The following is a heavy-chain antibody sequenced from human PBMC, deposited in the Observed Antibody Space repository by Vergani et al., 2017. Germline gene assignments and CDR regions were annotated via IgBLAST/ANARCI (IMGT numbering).Heavy chain of an antibody. CDR1: GYTFTSYY. D-gene: IGHD5-18*01. V-gene: IGHV1-46*03. Sequence: QVQLVQSGAEVKKPGASVKVSCKASGYTFTSYYMHWVRQAPGQGLEWMGIINPSGGSTSYAQKFQGRVTMTRDTSTSTVYMGLSSLRSEDTAVYYCAREGGTAMPTEWGQGTLVTVSS. J-gene: IGHJ4*02. CDR2: INPSGGST. CDR3: AREGGTAMPTE.